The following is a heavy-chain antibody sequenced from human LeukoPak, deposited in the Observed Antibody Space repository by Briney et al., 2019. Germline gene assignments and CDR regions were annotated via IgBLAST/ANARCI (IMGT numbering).Heavy chain of an antibody. J-gene: IGHJ4*02. CDR1: GYTFTGYY. CDR2: INPNSGGT. D-gene: IGHD3-22*01. V-gene: IGHV1-2*06. CDR3: ARGDGTYYYDSSGYYDLTGY. Sequence: ASVKVSCKASGYTFTGYYMHWVRQAPGQGLEWMGRINPNSGGTNYAQKFQGRVTMTRDTSISTAYMELSRLRSDGTAVYYCARGDGTYYYDSSGYYDLTGYWGQGTLVTVSS.